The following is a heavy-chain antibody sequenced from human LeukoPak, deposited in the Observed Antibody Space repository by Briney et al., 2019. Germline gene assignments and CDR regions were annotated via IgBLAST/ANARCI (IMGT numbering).Heavy chain of an antibody. Sequence: LGESLKISCKGSGYSFTSYWIGWVRQMPGKGLEWMGIIYPGDSDTRYSPSFQGQVTISADKSISTAYLQWSSLKASDTAMYYCARRRRGAALEWLYHYYYMDVWGKGTTVTVSS. V-gene: IGHV5-51*01. CDR3: ARRRRGAALEWLYHYYYMDV. CDR2: IYPGDSDT. D-gene: IGHD3-3*01. J-gene: IGHJ6*03. CDR1: GYSFTSYW.